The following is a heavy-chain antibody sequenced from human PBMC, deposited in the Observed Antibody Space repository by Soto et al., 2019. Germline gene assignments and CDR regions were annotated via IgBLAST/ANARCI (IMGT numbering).Heavy chain of an antibody. Sequence: VQLVESGGGVVQPGRSLRLSCVASGFTFRTYDMHCVRQPTGEGLEWISTIDTAGHTYYLGSVKGRFTVSRENAENSLYLQMNSLGAGDTAVYYCARERYYGLGSYSYYYGMDVWGQGTPVTVSS. CDR1: GFTFRTYD. CDR3: ARERYYGLGSYSYYYGMDV. CDR2: IDTAGHT. J-gene: IGHJ6*02. D-gene: IGHD3-10*01. V-gene: IGHV3-13*01.